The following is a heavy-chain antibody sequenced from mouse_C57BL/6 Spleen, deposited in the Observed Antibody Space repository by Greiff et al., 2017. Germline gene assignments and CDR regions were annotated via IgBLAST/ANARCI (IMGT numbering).Heavy chain of an antibody. V-gene: IGHV1-69*01. CDR1: GYTFTSYW. Sequence: QVQLKQPGAELVMPGASVKLSCKASGYTFTSYWMHWVKQRPGQGLEWIGEIDPSDSYTNYNQKFKGKSTLTVDKSSSTAYRQLSSLTSEDSAVYYCARYDGYYAMDYWGQGTSVTVSS. D-gene: IGHD2-3*01. J-gene: IGHJ4*01. CDR2: IDPSDSYT. CDR3: ARYDGYYAMDY.